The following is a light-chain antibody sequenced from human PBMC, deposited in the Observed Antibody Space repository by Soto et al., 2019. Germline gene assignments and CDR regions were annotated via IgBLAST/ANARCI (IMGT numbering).Light chain of an antibody. CDR2: EIN. Sequence: QSVLTQPAAVSGSPGQTTTISCTGTRSDVGGYNYLSCYQQHPGKAPKLSIYEINTRPSGVSNRFSGSKSGNTASLTISWRQGEDGGDYYCSSFTIRSSLRLGEGTQRPVL. CDR1: RSDVGGYNY. J-gene: IGLJ3*02. CDR3: SSFTIRSSLR. V-gene: IGLV2-14*01.